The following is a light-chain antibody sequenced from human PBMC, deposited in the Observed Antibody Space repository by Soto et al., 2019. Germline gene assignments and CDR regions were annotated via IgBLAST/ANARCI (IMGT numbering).Light chain of an antibody. CDR1: QGISRS. V-gene: IGKV1-9*01. CDR3: QQLNSYPYT. CDR2: AAS. J-gene: IGKJ2*01. Sequence: DIQLAQSPSFLSASVGDIVTITCRASQGISRSLAWYQQKPGKAHKLLIYAASTLQSGVPSRFSGSGSGTEFTLTISSLQPEDFATYYCQQLNSYPYTFGQGTKLEIK.